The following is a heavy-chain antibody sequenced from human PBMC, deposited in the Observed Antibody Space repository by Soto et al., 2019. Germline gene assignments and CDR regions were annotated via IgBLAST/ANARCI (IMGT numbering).Heavy chain of an antibody. CDR3: ERAPPAAGTTAY. D-gene: IGHD6-13*01. Sequence: SETLCLTWAVSDGSISSSNWWRWVRQPPGKGLEWIGEIYHSGSTNYNPSLKSRVTISVDKSKNQFSLKLSSVTAADTAVYYCERAPPAAGTTAYWGKGTLVTVSS. J-gene: IGHJ4*02. CDR1: DGSISSSNW. V-gene: IGHV4-4*02. CDR2: IYHSGST.